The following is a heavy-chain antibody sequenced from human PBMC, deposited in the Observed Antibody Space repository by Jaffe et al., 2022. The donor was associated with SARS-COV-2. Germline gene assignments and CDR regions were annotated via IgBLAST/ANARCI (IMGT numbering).Heavy chain of an antibody. CDR2: INAGNGNT. CDR3: ARDCSSASCLGSFDI. D-gene: IGHD2-2*01. CDR1: GYTFTSYA. Sequence: QVQLVQSGAEVKKPGASVKVSCKASGYTFTSYAMHWVRQAPGQRLEWMGWINAGNGNTKYSQKFQGRVAITRDTSASTAYMELSSLRSEDTAVYYCARDCSSASCLGSFDIWGQGTMVIVSS. J-gene: IGHJ3*02. V-gene: IGHV1-3*01.